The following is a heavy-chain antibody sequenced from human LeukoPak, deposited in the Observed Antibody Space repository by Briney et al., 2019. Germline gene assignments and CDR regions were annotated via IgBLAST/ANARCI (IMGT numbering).Heavy chain of an antibody. D-gene: IGHD3-10*01. J-gene: IGHJ6*03. Sequence: ASVKVSCKASGYTFTSYYMHWVRQAPGQGLEWVGIINPSGGSTNYAQKFQGRVTMTRNTSISTAYMELSSLRSEDTAVYYCARGSGSGSYRYYYYYYMDVWGKGTTVTISS. CDR1: GYTFTSYY. CDR2: INPSGGST. CDR3: ARGSGSGSYRYYYYYYMDV. V-gene: IGHV1-46*01.